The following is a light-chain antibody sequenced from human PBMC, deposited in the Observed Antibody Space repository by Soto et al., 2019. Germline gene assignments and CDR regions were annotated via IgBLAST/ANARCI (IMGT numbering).Light chain of an antibody. V-gene: IGKV1-5*01. J-gene: IGKJ1*01. CDR1: QTISSW. CDR3: QQYNSYSEA. CDR2: DAS. Sequence: IQLTQSPSSLSASVGARVTVTCRASQTISSWLAWYQQKPGKAPKLLIYDASSLESGVPSRFSGSGSGTEFTLTISSLQPDDFATYYCQQYNSYSEAFGQGTKVDIK.